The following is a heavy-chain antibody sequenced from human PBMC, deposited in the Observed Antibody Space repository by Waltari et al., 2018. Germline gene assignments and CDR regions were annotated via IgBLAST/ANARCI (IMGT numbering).Heavy chain of an antibody. CDR1: GFSLSTSGVG. V-gene: IGHV2-5*01. CDR2: IYLNDDK. CDR3: AHRLPSSIAVAGYFDY. D-gene: IGHD6-19*01. J-gene: IGHJ4*02. Sequence: QITLKESGPTLVKPTQTLTLTCTFSGFSLSTSGVGVGWIRQPPGKALEWLALIYLNDDKRYRPSLKSRLTIHKDTSKNPVVLTMTNMDPVETATYYCAHRLPSSIAVAGYFDYWGQGTLVTVSS.